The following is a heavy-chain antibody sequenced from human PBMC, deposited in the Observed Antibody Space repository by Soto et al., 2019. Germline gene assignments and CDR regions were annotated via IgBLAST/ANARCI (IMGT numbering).Heavy chain of an antibody. CDR3: ARVRDWFDP. D-gene: IGHD3-3*01. CDR2: IDHSGYT. CDR1: GGSFSGYY. Sequence: QVQLQQWGAGLLKPSETLSLTCAVYGGSFSGYYWNWIRQPPGKGLEWIGEIDHSGYTNYNPSLKSRVTISVDTSKNQFSLRLTSVTAADTAVYYCARVRDWFDPWGQGTLVNVSS. J-gene: IGHJ5*02. V-gene: IGHV4-34*01.